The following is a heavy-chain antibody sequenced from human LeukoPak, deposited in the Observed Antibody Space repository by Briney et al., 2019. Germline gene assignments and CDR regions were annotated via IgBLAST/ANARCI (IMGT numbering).Heavy chain of an antibody. Sequence: PGESLRLSCAASGFTFSSYGMHWVRQAPGKGLEWVAVIWYDGSNKYYADSVKGRFTISRDNSKNTLYLQMNSLRAEDTAVYYCXXXXXXXXXXXXXVGYYYYGMDVWGQGTTVTVSS. CDR2: IWYDGSNK. V-gene: IGHV3-33*01. J-gene: IGHJ6*02. CDR1: GFTFSSYG. CDR3: XXXXXXXXXXXXXVGYYYYGMDV. D-gene: IGHD1-26*01.